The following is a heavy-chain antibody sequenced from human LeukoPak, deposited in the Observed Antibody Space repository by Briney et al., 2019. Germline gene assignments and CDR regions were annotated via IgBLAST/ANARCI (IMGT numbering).Heavy chain of an antibody. CDR2: ISTSSSYI. Sequence: PGGSLRLSCAASGFTFSDYTMTWVRQAPGKGLEWVSCISTSSSYIYYADSLQGRFTVSRDNIENSLFLQMNSLRAEDTAVYYCAKGDFWSGYYTGYGYWGQGTLVTVSS. D-gene: IGHD3-3*01. CDR3: AKGDFWSGYYTGYGY. CDR1: GFTFSDYT. V-gene: IGHV3-21*04. J-gene: IGHJ4*02.